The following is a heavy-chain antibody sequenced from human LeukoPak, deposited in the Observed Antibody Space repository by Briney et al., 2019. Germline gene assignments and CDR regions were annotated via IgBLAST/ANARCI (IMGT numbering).Heavy chain of an antibody. Sequence: SETLSLTCTVSGDSISSNYYYWGWIRQPPGKGLEWIGSIDHIGTTYYNPSLKSRVLVSVDTSKNQFSLKVTSLTAADTAVYYCARDYYDSSGFYYYYMDVWGKGTTVTISS. D-gene: IGHD3-22*01. CDR2: IDHIGTT. CDR1: GDSISSNYYY. V-gene: IGHV4-39*07. J-gene: IGHJ6*03. CDR3: ARDYYDSSGFYYYYMDV.